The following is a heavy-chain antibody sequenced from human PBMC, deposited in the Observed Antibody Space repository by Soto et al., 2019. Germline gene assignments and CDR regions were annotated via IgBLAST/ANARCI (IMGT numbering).Heavy chain of an antibody. J-gene: IGHJ6*02. CDR2: IYYSGST. V-gene: IGHV4-39*01. Sequence: SETLSLTCTVSGGSISSSSYYWGWIRQPPGKGLEWIGSIYYSGSTYYNPSLKSRVTISVDTSKNQFSLKLSSVTAADSAVYYCASEGSLFYYYYGMDVWGQGTTVTVSS. CDR1: GGSISSSSYY. CDR3: ASEGSLFYYYYGMDV.